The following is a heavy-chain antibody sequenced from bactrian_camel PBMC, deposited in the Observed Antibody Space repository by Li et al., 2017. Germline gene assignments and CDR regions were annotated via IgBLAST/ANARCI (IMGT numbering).Heavy chain of an antibody. CDR3: AKPSRYGGSWYGYNY. CDR2: TYSDGSGT. CDR1: GFTFRHYG. V-gene: IGHV3S6*01. Sequence: HVQLVESGGGLVEPGGSLRLSCEGSGFTFRHYGISWVRQAPGKGLECVASTYSDGSGTYYSNSVKGRFTVSRDNANNLAYLQLNSLKTEDMAMYYCAKPSRYGGSWYGYNYWGQGTQVTVS. J-gene: IGHJ4*01. D-gene: IGHD6*01.